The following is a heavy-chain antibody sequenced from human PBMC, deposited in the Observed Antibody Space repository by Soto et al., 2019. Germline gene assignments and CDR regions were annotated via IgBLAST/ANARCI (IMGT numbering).Heavy chain of an antibody. CDR1: GFTFSSYA. V-gene: IGHV3-23*01. CDR2: ISGSGGST. CDR3: AKPTYYYDSSGYYPFDY. D-gene: IGHD3-22*01. J-gene: IGHJ4*02. Sequence: EVQLLESGGGLVQPGGSLRLSCAASGFTFSSYAMSWVRQAPGKGLEWVSAISGSGGSTYYADSVKGRFTISRDNSKKTRYLQMNSLRAEDTAVYYWAKPTYYYDSSGYYPFDYWGQGTLVTVSS.